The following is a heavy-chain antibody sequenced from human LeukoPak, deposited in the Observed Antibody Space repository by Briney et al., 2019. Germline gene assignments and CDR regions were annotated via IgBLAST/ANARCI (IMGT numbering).Heavy chain of an antibody. V-gene: IGHV1-69*04. CDR1: GGTFSSYA. Sequence: SVKVSCKASGGTFSSYAISWVRQAPGQGVEWMGRIIPILGIANYAQKFQGRVTITADKSTSTAYMELSSLRSEDTAVYYCATTDGYCSGGSCPYFDYWGQGTLVTVSS. D-gene: IGHD2-15*01. J-gene: IGHJ4*02. CDR3: ATTDGYCSGGSCPYFDY. CDR2: IIPILGIA.